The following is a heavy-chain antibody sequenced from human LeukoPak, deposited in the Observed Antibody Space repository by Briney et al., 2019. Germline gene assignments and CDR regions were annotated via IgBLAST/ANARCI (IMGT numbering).Heavy chain of an antibody. J-gene: IGHJ6*02. D-gene: IGHD3-9*01. Sequence: PGGSLRLSCAASGFTFSDYYMSWVRQAPGKGLEWVAYINRSGSTIYYADSVKGRFTISRDNAKNSLYLQMNRLRAEDTAVYYCARGYYDILGDYGMDVWGQGTPVTVSS. V-gene: IGHV3-11*01. CDR3: ARGYYDILGDYGMDV. CDR1: GFTFSDYY. CDR2: INRSGSTI.